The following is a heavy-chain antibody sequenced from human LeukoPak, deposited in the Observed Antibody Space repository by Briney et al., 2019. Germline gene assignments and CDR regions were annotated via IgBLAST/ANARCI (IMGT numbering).Heavy chain of an antibody. CDR2: ISSSSSYI. D-gene: IGHD5-24*01. V-gene: IGHV3-21*01. CDR3: ARRGPGRDGYNID. Sequence: GGSLRLSCAASGFTFSSYSMTWVRQAPGKGLEWVSSISSSSSYIYYADSVKGRFTISRDNAKNSLYLQMNSLRAEDTAVYYCARRGPGRDGYNIDWGQGTLVTVSS. CDR1: GFTFSSYS. J-gene: IGHJ4*02.